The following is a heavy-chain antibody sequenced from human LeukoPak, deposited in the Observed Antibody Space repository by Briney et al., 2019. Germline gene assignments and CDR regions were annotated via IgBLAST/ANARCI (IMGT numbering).Heavy chain of an antibody. CDR3: ARAWGGPSCSGGNCYSGFDY. CDR2: ISSSGTYI. Sequence: GGSLRLSCAASAFSFSGYNMNWVRQAPGKGLEWVSSISSSGTYIYYRDSVKGLFTSSRDNAENSLYLEMHSLRVEDTAIYYCARAWGGPSCSGGNCYSGFDYWGQGTLVTVSS. D-gene: IGHD2-15*01. V-gene: IGHV3-21*01. J-gene: IGHJ4*02. CDR1: AFSFSGYN.